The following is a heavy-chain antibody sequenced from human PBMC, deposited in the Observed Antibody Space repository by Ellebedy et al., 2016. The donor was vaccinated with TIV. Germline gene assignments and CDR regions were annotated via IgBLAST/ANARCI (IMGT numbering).Heavy chain of an antibody. D-gene: IGHD4/OR15-4a*01. J-gene: IGHJ6*02. Sequence: PGGSLRLSCAASGFTVSNNYMSWVRQAPGKGLEWVSVIYSGGSAYYADSVKGRFTISSDNSKNTVYLQMNSLRVEDTAVYYCARLSEKDVWGQGTTVTVSS. CDR3: ARLSEKDV. CDR2: IYSGGSA. V-gene: IGHV3-53*01. CDR1: GFTVSNNY.